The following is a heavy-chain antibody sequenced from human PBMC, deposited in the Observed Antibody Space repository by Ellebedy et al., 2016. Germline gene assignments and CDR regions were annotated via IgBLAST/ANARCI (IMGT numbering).Heavy chain of an antibody. D-gene: IGHD6-19*01. CDR2: ILGSGGST. CDR3: AKAGYSSAWYLVFDH. CDR1: GFTFTTYA. V-gene: IGHV3-23*01. Sequence: GGSLRLSCAASGFTFTTYAMNWVRQAPGKGLEWVSGILGSGGSTQYADSVRGRFTISRDNSRNTLYLQMNSLRAEDTAVYYCAKAGYSSAWYLVFDHWGQGTLVTVSS. J-gene: IGHJ4*02.